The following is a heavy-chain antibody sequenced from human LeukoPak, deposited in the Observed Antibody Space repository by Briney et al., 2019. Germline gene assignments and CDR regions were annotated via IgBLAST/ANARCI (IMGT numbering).Heavy chain of an antibody. V-gene: IGHV4-39*07. CDR3: ARVSYYGSGSYEPPFDY. Sequence: SETLSLTCTVSGGSISSSSYYWGWIRQPPGKGLEWIGSIYYSGSTYYNPSLKSRVTISVDTSKSQFSLKLSSVTAADTAVYYCARVSYYGSGSYEPPFDYWGQGTLVTVSS. J-gene: IGHJ4*02. CDR2: IYYSGST. D-gene: IGHD3-10*01. CDR1: GGSISSSSYY.